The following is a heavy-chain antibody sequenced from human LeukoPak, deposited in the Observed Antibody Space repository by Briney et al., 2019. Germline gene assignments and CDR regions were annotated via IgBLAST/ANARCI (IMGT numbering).Heavy chain of an antibody. Sequence: SVKVSCKTSGGTFNNSAISWVRQAPGQGLEWLGGIMPLFGTAGYAQKFQGRGTITKDESTRTVYLELTSLTSDDTAVYYCARDVHGDYGSGWFDPWGQGTLVSVSS. CDR1: GGTFNNSA. CDR3: ARDVHGDYGSGWFDP. D-gene: IGHD4-17*01. V-gene: IGHV1-69*05. J-gene: IGHJ5*02. CDR2: IMPLFGTA.